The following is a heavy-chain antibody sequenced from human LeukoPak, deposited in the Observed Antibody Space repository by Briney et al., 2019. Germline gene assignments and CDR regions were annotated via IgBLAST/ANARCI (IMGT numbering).Heavy chain of an antibody. CDR1: GFTFSSYA. V-gene: IGHV3-30-3*01. CDR3: ARDSSGWYWVLLGPGKV. D-gene: IGHD6-19*01. Sequence: GRSLRLSCAASGFTFSSYAMHWVRQAPGKGLEWVAVISYDGSNKYYADSVKGRFTISRDNSKNTLYLQMNSLRAEDTAVYYCARDSSGWYWVLLGPGKVWGQGTLVTVSS. CDR2: ISYDGSNK. J-gene: IGHJ4*02.